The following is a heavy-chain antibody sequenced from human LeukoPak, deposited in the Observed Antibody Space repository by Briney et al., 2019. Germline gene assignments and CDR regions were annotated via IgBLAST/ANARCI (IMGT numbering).Heavy chain of an antibody. CDR2: IKSKTDSGTT. Sequence: PGGSLRLSCAASGFTFSNAWMSWVRQAPGKGLEWVGRIKSKTDSGTTDYAAPVKGRFTISRDDSKNTLYLQMNSLKTEDTAVYYCVARGGTMVPAFDFWGQGTMVTVSS. V-gene: IGHV3-15*01. D-gene: IGHD4/OR15-4a*01. CDR1: GFTFSNAW. CDR3: VARGGTMVPAFDF. J-gene: IGHJ3*01.